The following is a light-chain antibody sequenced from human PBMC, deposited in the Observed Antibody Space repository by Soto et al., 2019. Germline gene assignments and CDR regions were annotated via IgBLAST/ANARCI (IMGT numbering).Light chain of an antibody. CDR2: GAS. Sequence: EIVMTRSRAILSVSPGERATLSCRASQSVSSNLAWYQQKPGQAPRLLIYGASTRATGIPARFSGSGSGTEFTLTISSLQSEDFAVYYCQQYNNWPPWTFGQGTKVDIK. CDR1: QSVSSN. CDR3: QQYNNWPPWT. J-gene: IGKJ1*01. V-gene: IGKV3-15*01.